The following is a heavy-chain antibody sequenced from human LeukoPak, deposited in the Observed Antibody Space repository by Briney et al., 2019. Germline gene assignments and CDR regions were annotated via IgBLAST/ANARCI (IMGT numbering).Heavy chain of an antibody. V-gene: IGHV3-21*01. CDR2: ISGRSNHI. CDR3: ARDAQWLVPEGYYYYMDV. Sequence: GGSLRLSCAASGFSFGSFAMSWVRQAPGKGLERVSSISGRSNHIFYADSVKGRFTISRDNAKNSLYLQMNSLGAEDTAVYYCARDAQWLVPEGYYYYMDVWGKGTTVTVSS. CDR1: GFSFGSFA. J-gene: IGHJ6*03. D-gene: IGHD6-19*01.